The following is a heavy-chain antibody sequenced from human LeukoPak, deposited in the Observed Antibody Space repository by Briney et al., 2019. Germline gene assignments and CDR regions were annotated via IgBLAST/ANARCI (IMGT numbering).Heavy chain of an antibody. J-gene: IGHJ3*02. D-gene: IGHD2-21*02. CDR2: IYPGDSDT. Sequence: GESLKISCKGSGYSFISQWIGWVRQMPGKGLEWIGIIYPGDSDTRYSPSFRGQVTISADKSTSTAYLQWSSLEASDTAMYYCASPSPCGGDCYSPSGPFDIWGQGTMVTVSS. CDR3: ASPSPCGGDCYSPSGPFDI. CDR1: GYSFISQW. V-gene: IGHV5-51*01.